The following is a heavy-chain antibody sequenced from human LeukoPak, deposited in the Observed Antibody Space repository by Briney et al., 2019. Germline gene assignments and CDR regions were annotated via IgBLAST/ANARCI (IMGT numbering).Heavy chain of an antibody. D-gene: IGHD2-15*01. V-gene: IGHV1-18*01. CDR3: ARASYCSDGSCYSDY. CDR2: ISAYNGNT. Sequence: GASVKVSCKASGYTFGSYSISWVRQAPGQGLEWMGWISAYNGNTIYAQKVKGRVTMTTDTSTSTAYMELRSLKSDDTAVYYCARASYCSDGSCYSDYWGQGTLVTVSS. CDR1: GYTFGSYS. J-gene: IGHJ4*02.